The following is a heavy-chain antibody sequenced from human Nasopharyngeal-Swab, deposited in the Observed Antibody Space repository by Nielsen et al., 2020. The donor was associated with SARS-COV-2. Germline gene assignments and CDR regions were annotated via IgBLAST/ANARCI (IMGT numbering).Heavy chain of an antibody. Sequence: GGSLRLSCAASGFTFSSYGMHWVRQAPGKGLEWVAVIPYDGSNKYYADSVKGRFTISRDNSKNTLYLQMNSLRAEDTAVYYCAKSRWGYDSSGYTVYYYYYYGMDVWGQGTTVTVSS. CDR2: IPYDGSNK. V-gene: IGHV3-30*02. D-gene: IGHD3-22*01. CDR3: AKSRWGYDSSGYTVYYYYYYGMDV. J-gene: IGHJ6*02. CDR1: GFTFSSYG.